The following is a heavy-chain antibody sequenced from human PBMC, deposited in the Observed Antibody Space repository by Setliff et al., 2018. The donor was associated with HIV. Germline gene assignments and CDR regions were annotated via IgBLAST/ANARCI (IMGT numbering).Heavy chain of an antibody. CDR2: IHYSGTT. CDR1: GGSISSSGYY. D-gene: IGHD6-13*01. Sequence: PSETLSLTCSVSGGSISSSGYYWSWIRQHPGKGLEWLGYIHYSGTTYYSPSLESRLTISIDTSENQFSLLLKSLTAADTAVYFCARTAAAGTFDYWGQGTLVTVSS. V-gene: IGHV4-31*03. CDR3: ARTAAAGTFDY. J-gene: IGHJ4*02.